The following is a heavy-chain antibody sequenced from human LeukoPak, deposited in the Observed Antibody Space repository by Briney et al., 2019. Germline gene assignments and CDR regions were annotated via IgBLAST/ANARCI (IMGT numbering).Heavy chain of an antibody. CDR2: ISGSGDNT. J-gene: IGHJ4*02. CDR1: GFTFNNYA. Sequence: GGSLRLYCAASGFTFNNYAMSWLRQAPGKGLEWVSTISGSGDNTYYADSVKGRFTISRDNSKNTLYLQMNSLRVEDTAVYYCANDFDYWGQGTLVTVSS. V-gene: IGHV3-23*01. CDR3: ANDFDY.